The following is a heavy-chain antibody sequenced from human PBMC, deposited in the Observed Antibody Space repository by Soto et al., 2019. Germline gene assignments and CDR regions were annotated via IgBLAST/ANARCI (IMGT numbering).Heavy chain of an antibody. J-gene: IGHJ4*02. CDR3: ARNFRYYDSSGYFADY. Sequence: ASLKVSCKASGYTFTSYGISWVRQAPGQGLEWMGWISAYNGNTNYAQKPQGRVTMTTDTSTSTAYMELRSLRSDDTAVYYCARNFRYYDSSGYFADYWGQGTLVTVSS. V-gene: IGHV1-18*04. CDR2: ISAYNGNT. D-gene: IGHD3-22*01. CDR1: GYTFTSYG.